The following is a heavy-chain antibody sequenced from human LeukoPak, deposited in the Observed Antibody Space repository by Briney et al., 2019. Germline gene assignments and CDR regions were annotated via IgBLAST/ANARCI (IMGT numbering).Heavy chain of an antibody. V-gene: IGHV1-58*02. Sequence: ASVKVSCKASGFTFTSSAMQWVRQARGQRLEWIGWIVVGSGNTNYAQKFQERVTITRDMSTSTAYMELSSLRSEDTAVYYCAADGAAADAFDIWGQGTMVTVSS. D-gene: IGHD6-13*01. J-gene: IGHJ3*02. CDR1: GFTFTSSA. CDR3: AADGAAADAFDI. CDR2: IVVGSGNT.